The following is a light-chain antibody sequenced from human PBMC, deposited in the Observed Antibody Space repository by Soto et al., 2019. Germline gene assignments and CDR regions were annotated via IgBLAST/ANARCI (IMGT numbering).Light chain of an antibody. CDR2: DVS. CDR3: STYANSYTYPNCV. J-gene: IGLJ3*02. V-gene: IGLV2-11*01. CDR1: SSDVGGYNY. Sequence: QSALTQPRSVSGSPGQSVTISCTGTSSDVGGYNYVSWYQQHPGKAPKHMIYDVSKRPSGVPDRFSGSKSCNTASLTTSGLQAEDEADDNCSTYANSYTYPNCVFGEGIKLT.